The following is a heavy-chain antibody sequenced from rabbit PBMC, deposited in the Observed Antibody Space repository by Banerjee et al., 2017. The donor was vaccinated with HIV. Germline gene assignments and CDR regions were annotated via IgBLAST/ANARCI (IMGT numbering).Heavy chain of an antibody. D-gene: IGHD7-1*01. CDR1: GFDLSSYYC. CDR3: AREYWYNDWGANL. Sequence: QEQLEESGGGLVKPEGSLTLTCKASGFDLSSYYCMRWVRQAPGKGLEWIACIYGGVSDRTGYASWAKGRFTISKTSSTTVTLQMTSLTAADTATYFCAREYWYNDWGANLWGQGTLVTVS. CDR2: IYGGVSDRT. V-gene: IGHV1S45*01. J-gene: IGHJ4*01.